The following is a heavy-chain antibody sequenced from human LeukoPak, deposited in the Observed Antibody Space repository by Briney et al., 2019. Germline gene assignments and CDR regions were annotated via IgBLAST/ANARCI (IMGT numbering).Heavy chain of an antibody. Sequence: PGGSLRLSCAASGFTFSIYTMSWVRQAPGKGLGWVSIINYNGDNKYYADSVQGRFTISRDNSKNTVYLQMNSLRAEDTAIYYCAKDGHCPGALCPTQIAVAGYNDNWGQGTLVTVSS. CDR3: AKDGHCPGALCPTQIAVAGYNDN. CDR2: INYNGDNK. J-gene: IGHJ4*02. V-gene: IGHV3-23*01. D-gene: IGHD6-19*01. CDR1: GFTFSIYT.